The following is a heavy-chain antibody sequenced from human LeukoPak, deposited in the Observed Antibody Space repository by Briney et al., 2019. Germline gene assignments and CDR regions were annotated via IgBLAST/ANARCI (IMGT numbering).Heavy chain of an antibody. CDR2: ISSSGSTI. CDR3: AELGITMIGGV. J-gene: IGHJ6*04. CDR1: GFTFSSYD. Sequence: GGSLRLSCAASGFTFSSYDMNWVRQAPGKGLEWVSYISSSGSTIYYADSVKGRFTISRDNAKNSLYLQMNSLRAEDTAVYYCAELGITMIGGVWGKGTTVSISS. D-gene: IGHD3-10*02. V-gene: IGHV3-48*03.